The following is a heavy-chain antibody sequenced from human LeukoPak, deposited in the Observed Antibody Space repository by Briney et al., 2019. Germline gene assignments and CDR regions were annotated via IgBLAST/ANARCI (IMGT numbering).Heavy chain of an antibody. CDR2: IKQDGSEI. Sequence: PGGSLRLSCAASGFTFSNFWMSWVRQVPGEGLEWVANIKQDGSEIHYVGSVKGRFTISRDNAQNSLYLHMHSLRAEDTAVYYCTRDRQGSGIYSTDYWGRGTLVTVSS. CDR3: TRDRQGSGIYSTDY. V-gene: IGHV3-7*01. J-gene: IGHJ4*02. D-gene: IGHD3-10*01. CDR1: GFTFSNFW.